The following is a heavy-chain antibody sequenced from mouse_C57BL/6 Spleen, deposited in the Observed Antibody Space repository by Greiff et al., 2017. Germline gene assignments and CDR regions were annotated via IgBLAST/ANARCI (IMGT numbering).Heavy chain of an antibody. Sequence: QVQLQQSGAELVRPGASVTLSCKASGYTFTDYEMHWVKQTPVHGLEWIGAIDPETGGTAYNQKFKGKAILTADKSSSTAYMELRSLTPEDSAVSYCAGDYGSRIGFAYWGQGTLVTVSA. D-gene: IGHD1-1*01. CDR1: GYTFTDYE. V-gene: IGHV1-15*01. CDR2: IDPETGGT. J-gene: IGHJ3*01. CDR3: AGDYGSRIGFAY.